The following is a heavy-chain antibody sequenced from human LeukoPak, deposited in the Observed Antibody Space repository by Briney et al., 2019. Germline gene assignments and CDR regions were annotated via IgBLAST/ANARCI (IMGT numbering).Heavy chain of an antibody. V-gene: IGHV1-69*06. Sequence: SVKVSCKASGGTFSSYAISWVRQAPGQGLEWMGGIIPIFGTANYAQKFQGRVTITADKSTSTAYMELSSLRSEDTAVYYCARWADSSGQFDPWGQGTLVTVSS. CDR3: ARWADSSGQFDP. CDR1: GGTFSSYA. J-gene: IGHJ5*02. CDR2: IIPIFGTA. D-gene: IGHD1-26*01.